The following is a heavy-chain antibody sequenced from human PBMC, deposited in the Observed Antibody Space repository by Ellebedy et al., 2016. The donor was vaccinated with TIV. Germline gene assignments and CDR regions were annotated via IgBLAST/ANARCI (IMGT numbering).Heavy chain of an antibody. D-gene: IGHD1-26*01. Sequence: SETLSLXCTVSGGSISSGGYYWGWIRQPPGKGLEWIGNIFYTGSSTNYNPSLKSRVYMSIDMSKNQFSLRLSSVTASDTAVFYCARHSDEWELSVWGQGTLVTVSP. V-gene: IGHV4-39*01. J-gene: IGHJ4*02. CDR2: IFYTGSST. CDR3: ARHSDEWELSV. CDR1: GGSISSGGYY.